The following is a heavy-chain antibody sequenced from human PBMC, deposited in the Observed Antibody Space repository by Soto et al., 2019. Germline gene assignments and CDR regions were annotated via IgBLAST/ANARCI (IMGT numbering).Heavy chain of an antibody. CDR1: GFIFSGSA. Sequence: EVQLVESGGGLVQPGGSLKLSCAASGFIFSGSAVHWVRQASGKGLEWVGRILSKAGNYATAYPASMKGRFTISRDESEKPAFLQMNSRKTGFTAVYYCIRGGSPDYYDYWGQGTLVAVSS. J-gene: IGHJ4*02. V-gene: IGHV3-73*01. CDR3: IRGGSPDYYDY. CDR2: ILSKAGNYAT.